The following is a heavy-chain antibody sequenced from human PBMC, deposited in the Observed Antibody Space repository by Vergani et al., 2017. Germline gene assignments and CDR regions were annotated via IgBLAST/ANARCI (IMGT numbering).Heavy chain of an antibody. CDR2: IYWDDDK. J-gene: IGHJ5*02. CDR1: GFSLSTSGVG. Sequence: QITLKESGPTLVKPTQTLTLTCTFSGFSLSTSGVGVGWIRQPPGKALEWLALIYWDDDKRYSPSLKSRLTITKDTSKNQVVLTMTNMEPVDTATYYCAHSPGLRYFQRAFDPWGQGTLVTVSS. CDR3: AHSPGLRYFQRAFDP. D-gene: IGHD3-9*01. V-gene: IGHV2-5*02.